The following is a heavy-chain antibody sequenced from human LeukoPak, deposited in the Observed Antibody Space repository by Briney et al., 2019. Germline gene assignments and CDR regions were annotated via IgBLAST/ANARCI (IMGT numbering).Heavy chain of an antibody. J-gene: IGHJ4*02. D-gene: IGHD3-22*01. Sequence: PGGSLRLSCAASGFTFSSYAMSWVRQAPGKGLEWVSAISGSGGSTYYADSVKGRFTISRDNSKNTLYLQMNSLRAEDTAVYYCAKGRYDSSGPANTFDYWGQGTLVTVSS. CDR1: GFTFSSYA. V-gene: IGHV3-23*01. CDR2: ISGSGGST. CDR3: AKGRYDSSGPANTFDY.